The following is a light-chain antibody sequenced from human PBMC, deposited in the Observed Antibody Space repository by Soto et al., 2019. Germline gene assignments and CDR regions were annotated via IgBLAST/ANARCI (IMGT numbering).Light chain of an antibody. J-gene: IGLJ2*01. CDR3: CSYAGSYTSYVI. V-gene: IGLV2-11*01. CDR1: SSDVGGYNY. CDR2: DVS. Sequence: QSALTQPRSVSGSPGQSVTLSCTGTSSDVGGYNYVSWYQQHPGNAPKLMIYDVSERPSGVPDRFSGSKSGNTASLTISGLQAEDEADYYCCSYAGSYTSYVIFGGGTKLTVL.